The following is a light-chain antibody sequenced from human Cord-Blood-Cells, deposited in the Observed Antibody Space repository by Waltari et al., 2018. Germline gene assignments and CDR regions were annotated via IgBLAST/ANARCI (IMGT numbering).Light chain of an antibody. Sequence: QSALTQPASVSGSPGQSITISCTGTSSDVGGYNYVSWYQQHPGKAPKLMFYDVSKRPSGVSNRFSGSKSGNTASLTISGLPAEDEADYYCSSYTSSSTLVFGGGTKLTVL. CDR3: SSYTSSSTLV. CDR2: DVS. J-gene: IGLJ3*02. CDR1: SSDVGGYNY. V-gene: IGLV2-14*01.